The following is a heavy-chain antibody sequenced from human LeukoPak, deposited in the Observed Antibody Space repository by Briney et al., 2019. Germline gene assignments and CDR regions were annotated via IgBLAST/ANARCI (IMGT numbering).Heavy chain of an antibody. CDR2: ISYVGNSK. CDR1: GFSFSTYG. Sequence: PGRSLRLSCAASGFSFSTYGMHWVRQAPGKGLEWVAVISYVGNSKYYTDSVKGRFTISRDNSNNTLYLQMNSLRTEDTAVYYCARGADDYWSGVKYWGQGTLVTVSS. D-gene: IGHD5-24*01. CDR3: ARGADDYWSGVKY. V-gene: IGHV3-30*03. J-gene: IGHJ4*02.